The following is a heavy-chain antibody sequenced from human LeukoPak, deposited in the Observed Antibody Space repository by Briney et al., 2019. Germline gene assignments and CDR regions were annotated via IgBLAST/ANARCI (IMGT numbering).Heavy chain of an antibody. J-gene: IGHJ6*03. V-gene: IGHV3-74*01. Sequence: PGRSLRPSCAASGFIFDNFGIHSVRHAPGKGLVWVSRINSDGSSTTYADSVMGRFTISRDNATNTLYLQINSLRAEDTAVYYCARSTSHYYYYYMDVWGKGTAVTISS. CDR3: ARSTSHYYYYYMDV. CDR1: GFIFDNFG. CDR2: INSDGSST.